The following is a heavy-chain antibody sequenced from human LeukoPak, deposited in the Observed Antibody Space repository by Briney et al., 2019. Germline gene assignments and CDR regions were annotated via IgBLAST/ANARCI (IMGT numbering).Heavy chain of an antibody. CDR2: IYYSGST. CDR3: ARSSRWFGDAFDI. Sequence: PSQTLSLTCTVSRGSLSRYYGSCIRQPPGQGLEWIGYIYYSGSTNYNPSLKSRVTISVDTSKNQFSLKLSSVTAADTAVYYCARSSRWFGDAFDIWGQGTMVTVSS. CDR1: RGSLSRYY. V-gene: IGHV4-59*01. D-gene: IGHD6-13*01. J-gene: IGHJ3*02.